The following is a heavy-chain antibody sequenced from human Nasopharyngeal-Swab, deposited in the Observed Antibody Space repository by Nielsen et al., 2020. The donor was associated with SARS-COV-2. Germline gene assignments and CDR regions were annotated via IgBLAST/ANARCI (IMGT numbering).Heavy chain of an antibody. J-gene: IGHJ4*02. Sequence: SVKVSCKASGYTFTGYYMHWVRQAPGQGLEWMGGIIPIFGTANYAQKFQGRVTITADESTSTAYMELSSLRSEDTAVYYCARSPRWGSGIQDYWGQGTLVTVSS. V-gene: IGHV1-69*13. CDR2: IIPIFGTA. D-gene: IGHD3-10*01. CDR1: GYTFTGYY. CDR3: ARSPRWGSGIQDY.